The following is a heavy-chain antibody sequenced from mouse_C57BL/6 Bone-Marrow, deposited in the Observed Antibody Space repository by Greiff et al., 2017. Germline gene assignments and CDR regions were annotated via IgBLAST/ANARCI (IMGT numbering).Heavy chain of an antibody. CDR3: ARERAYYSNYYAMDY. CDR2: IDPSDSYT. J-gene: IGHJ4*01. D-gene: IGHD2-5*01. Sequence: QVQLQQPGAELVRPGTSVKLSCKASGYTFTSYWMHWVKQRPGQGLEWIGVIDPSDSYTNYNQKFKGKATLTVDTSSSTAYMQLSSLTSEDSAVYYCARERAYYSNYYAMDYWGQGTSVTVSS. V-gene: IGHV1-59*01. CDR1: GYTFTSYW.